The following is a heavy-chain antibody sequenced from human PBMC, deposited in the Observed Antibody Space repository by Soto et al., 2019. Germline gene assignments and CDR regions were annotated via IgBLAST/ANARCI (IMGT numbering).Heavy chain of an antibody. Sequence: PSETLSLTCAVYGGCFRCYYWTWIRQPPGKGLEWIGEINHSGSTNYIPSLKSRITMSVDTSKNQFSLNLTSVTAADTAVYYCTRGWSYGFSNSWGQGFLVTVSS. J-gene: IGHJ4*02. CDR1: GGCFRCYY. D-gene: IGHD5-18*01. CDR3: TRGWSYGFSNS. CDR2: INHSGST. V-gene: IGHV4-34*01.